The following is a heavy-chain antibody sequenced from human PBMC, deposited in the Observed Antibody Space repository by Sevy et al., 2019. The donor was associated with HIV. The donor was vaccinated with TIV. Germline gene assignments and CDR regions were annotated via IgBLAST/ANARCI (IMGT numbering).Heavy chain of an antibody. J-gene: IGHJ6*02. D-gene: IGHD3-10*01. V-gene: IGHV3-30*03. CDR2: VSYDRSSK. CDR3: ARGGSGDYYYYGVDV. Sequence: GGSLRLSCVGSGFTFRNFCVHRLRQAPGKGLEWLSVVSYDRSSKYYVDSVKGRFIVSRDNSKNTLYLQMNSLRTEDTAVYYCARGGSGDYYYYGVDVWGQGTTVTVSS. CDR1: GFTFRNFC.